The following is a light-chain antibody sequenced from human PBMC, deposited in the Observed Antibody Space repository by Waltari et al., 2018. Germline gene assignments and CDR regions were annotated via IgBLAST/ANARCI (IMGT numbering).Light chain of an antibody. CDR1: QSALYSPNNKNY. J-gene: IGKJ1*01. CDR3: QQYHRYSA. CDR2: KAS. V-gene: IGKV4-1*01. Sequence: DFVMTQSPDSLALSLCARATINFTSSQSALYSPNNKNYLAWYQQKPGQPPKLLIYKASILESGVPSRFTGSASGTEFTLTISSLQTDDFATYYCQQYHRYSAFGQGTKVEIK.